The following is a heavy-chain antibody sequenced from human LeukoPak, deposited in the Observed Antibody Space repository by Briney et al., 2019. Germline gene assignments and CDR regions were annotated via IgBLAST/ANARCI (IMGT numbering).Heavy chain of an antibody. CDR1: GFTFSNFA. J-gene: IGHJ4*02. Sequence: PGGSLRLSCAASGFTFSNFAMHWVRQAPGKGLEWVALISYDGYNKYYADSVKGRFTISRDNSKNTLYLQMNSLRAEDTAVYYCARGSATLTTRAPFDYWGQGTLVTVSS. CDR3: ARGSATLTTRAPFDY. CDR2: ISYDGYNK. D-gene: IGHD4-17*01. V-gene: IGHV3-30*04.